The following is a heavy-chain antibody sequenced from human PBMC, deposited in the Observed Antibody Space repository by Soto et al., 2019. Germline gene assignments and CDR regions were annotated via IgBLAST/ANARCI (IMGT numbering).Heavy chain of an antibody. V-gene: IGHV3-23*01. CDR3: AKRRGAGGHFDY. CDR2: VSIGGST. Sequence: GGSLRLSCAASGFTFSSYAMGWVRQGPGKGLEWVAVVSIGGSTHYADSVRGRFTISRDNSKNTLSLQMSSLTAEDTAVYFCAKRRGAGGHFDYWGQGALVTVSS. CDR1: GFTFSSYA. D-gene: IGHD2-15*01. J-gene: IGHJ4*02.